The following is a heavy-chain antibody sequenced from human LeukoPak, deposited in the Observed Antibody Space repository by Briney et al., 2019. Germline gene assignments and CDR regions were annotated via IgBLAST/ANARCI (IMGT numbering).Heavy chain of an antibody. D-gene: IGHD3-22*01. CDR2: IYPGDSDT. CDR3: ARPYYYDSSSLDY. CDR1: GYSFTGYW. Sequence: GESLKISCKGSGYSFTGYWIGWVRQMPGKGLEWMGIIYPGDSDTRYSPSFQGQVTISADKSISTAYLQWSSLKASDTAMYYCARPYYYDSSSLDYWGQGTLVTVSS. V-gene: IGHV5-51*01. J-gene: IGHJ4*02.